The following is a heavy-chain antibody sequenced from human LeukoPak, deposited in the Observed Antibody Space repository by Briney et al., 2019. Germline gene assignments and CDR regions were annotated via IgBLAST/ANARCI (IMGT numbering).Heavy chain of an antibody. J-gene: IGHJ4*02. V-gene: IGHV3-11*01. CDR1: GFSISDYD. CDR3: GRGDAGDY. Sequence: GGSLRLSCEASGFSISDYDMSWIRQAPGKGLEWISYISTSGGSVYYADPVEGRFTISRDNTKNSLYLQMNSLRAEDTAVYYCGRGDAGDYWGQGTLVTVSS. D-gene: IGHD5-24*01. CDR2: ISTSGGSV.